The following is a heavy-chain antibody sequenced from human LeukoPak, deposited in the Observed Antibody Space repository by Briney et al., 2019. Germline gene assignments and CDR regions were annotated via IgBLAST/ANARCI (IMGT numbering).Heavy chain of an antibody. J-gene: IGHJ6*03. Sequence: ASVKVSCKASGYTFTSYGISWVRQAPGQGLEWMGWISAYNGNTNYAQKLQGRVTMTTDTSTSTAYMELRSLRSDDTAVYYCARDLSGDSLYYYYMDVWGKGTTVTVSS. CDR3: ARDLSGDSLYYYYMDV. CDR2: ISAYNGNT. V-gene: IGHV1-18*01. D-gene: IGHD3-10*01. CDR1: GYTFTSYG.